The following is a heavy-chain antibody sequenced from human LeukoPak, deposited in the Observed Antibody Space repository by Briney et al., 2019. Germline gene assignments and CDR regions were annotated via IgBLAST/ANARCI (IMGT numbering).Heavy chain of an antibody. J-gene: IGHJ4*02. CDR3: AREVVAAAGTVDY. CDR2: IYYSGGT. V-gene: IGHV4-61*01. Sequence: SETLSLTCTVSGGSISSSSYYWGWIRQPPGKGLEWIGYIYYSGGTNYNPSLKSRVTISVDTSKNQFSLNLTSVTAADTAVYYCAREVVAAAGTVDYWGQGNLVTVSS. D-gene: IGHD6-13*01. CDR1: GGSISSSSYY.